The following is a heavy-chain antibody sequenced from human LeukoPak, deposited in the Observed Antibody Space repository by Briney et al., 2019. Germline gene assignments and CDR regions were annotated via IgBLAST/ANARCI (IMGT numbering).Heavy chain of an antibody. CDR1: GFTVSSNY. CDR3: ARGDRGYFHY. CDR2: LYDDGST. Sequence: GGSLRLSCAASGFTVSSNYMSWVRQAPGKGLEWVSVLYDDGSTYYADSVKGRFTISRDNSKNTLYLQMNSLRAEDTAVYYCARGDRGYFHYWGQGTLVTVSS. J-gene: IGHJ4*02. V-gene: IGHV3-53*01. D-gene: IGHD1-26*01.